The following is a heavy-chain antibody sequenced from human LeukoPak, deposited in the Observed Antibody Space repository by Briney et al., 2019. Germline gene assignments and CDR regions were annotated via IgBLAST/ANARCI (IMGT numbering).Heavy chain of an antibody. D-gene: IGHD3-3*01. J-gene: IGHJ6*03. V-gene: IGHV4-59*12. CDR2: IYYSGST. Sequence: SETLSLTCTVSGGSISSYYWSWIRQPPGKGLEWIGYIYYSGSTNYNPSLKSRVTMSVDTSKNQFSLKLSTVTAADTAVYYCARDGYDFWSGYYPYYYYYMDVWGKGTTVTVSS. CDR1: GGSISSYY. CDR3: ARDGYDFWSGYYPYYYYYMDV.